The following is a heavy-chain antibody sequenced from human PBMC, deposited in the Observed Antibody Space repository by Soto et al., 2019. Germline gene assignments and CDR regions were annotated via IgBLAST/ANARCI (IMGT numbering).Heavy chain of an antibody. J-gene: IGHJ5*02. CDR3: SRHKSGRDCLVP. Sequence: SETLYLTSTVTGGSISDISYCWGWVRQPPGTGLQWIGCMFYSGATYYNPSLKNRVTLSVDTSNNEFSLKLVSVTAPDTAVYYCSRHKSGRDCLVPWGQGTLVTVSS. D-gene: IGHD2-21*02. CDR2: MFYSGAT. CDR1: GGSISDISYC. V-gene: IGHV4-39*01.